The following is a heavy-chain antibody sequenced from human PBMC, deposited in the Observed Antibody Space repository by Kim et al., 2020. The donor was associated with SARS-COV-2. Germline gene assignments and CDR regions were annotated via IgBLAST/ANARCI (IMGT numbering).Heavy chain of an antibody. Sequence: GGSLRLSCAASGFTFSSYSMNWVRQAPGKGLEWVSSISSSSSYIYYADSVKGRFTISRDNAKNSLYLQMNSLRAEDTAVYYCARDTPRAYCGGDYSCGYWGQGTLVTVSS. D-gene: IGHD2-21*02. V-gene: IGHV3-21*01. J-gene: IGHJ4*02. CDR3: ARDTPRAYCGGDYSCGY. CDR2: ISSSSSYI. CDR1: GFTFSSYS.